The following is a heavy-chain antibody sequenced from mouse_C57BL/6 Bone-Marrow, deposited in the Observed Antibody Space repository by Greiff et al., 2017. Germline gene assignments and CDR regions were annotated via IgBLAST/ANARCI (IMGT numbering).Heavy chain of an antibody. J-gene: IGHJ4*01. Sequence: EVQLMESGGDLVKPGGSLKLSCAASGFTFSSYGMSWVRQTPDKRLEWVATISSGGSYTYYPDSVKGRFTISRDNAKNTLYLQMSSLKSEDTAMYYCARHRSMDYWGQGTSVTVSS. CDR2: ISSGGSYT. CDR1: GFTFSSYG. CDR3: ARHRSMDY. V-gene: IGHV5-6*01.